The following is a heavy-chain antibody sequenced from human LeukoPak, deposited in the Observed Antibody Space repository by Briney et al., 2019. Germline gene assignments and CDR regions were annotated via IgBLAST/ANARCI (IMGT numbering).Heavy chain of an antibody. CDR1: DGSISSGGYS. CDR3: ARGVDYSNYFDY. D-gene: IGHD4-11*01. J-gene: IGHJ4*02. Sequence: SQTLSLTCAVSDGSISSGGYSWSWIRQPPGKGLEWIGYIYHSGSTYYNPSLKSRVTISVDRSKNQFSLKLSSVTAADTAVYYCARGVDYSNYFDYWGQGTLVTVSS. V-gene: IGHV4-30-2*01. CDR2: IYHSGST.